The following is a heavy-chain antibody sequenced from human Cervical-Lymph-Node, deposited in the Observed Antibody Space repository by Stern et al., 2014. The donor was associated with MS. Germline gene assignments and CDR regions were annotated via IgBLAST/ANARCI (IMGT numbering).Heavy chain of an antibody. CDR3: ARDKLGSGFDY. D-gene: IGHD1-7*01. V-gene: IGHV1-18*01. Sequence: VPLVESGAEVKKPGASVKVSCKASGYTFTNYGISWVRQAPGRGLEWMAWISAYNGNTNYAQKLQGRVTMTTDTSTTTAYMELRSLRSDDTAVYYCARDKLGSGFDYWGQGTLVTVSS. CDR1: GYTFTNYG. CDR2: ISAYNGNT. J-gene: IGHJ4*02.